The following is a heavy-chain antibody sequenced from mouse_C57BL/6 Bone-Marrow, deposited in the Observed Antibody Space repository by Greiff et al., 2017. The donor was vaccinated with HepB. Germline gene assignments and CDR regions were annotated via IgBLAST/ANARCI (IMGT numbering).Heavy chain of an antibody. D-gene: IGHD2-4*01. Sequence: EVQLQQSGPELVKPGASVKMSCKASGYTFTDYNMHWVKQSHGKSLEWIGYINPNNGGTSYNQKFKGKATLTVNKSSSTAYMELRSLTSEDSAVYYCARSLLYDYDEGYWGQGTLVTVSA. CDR3: ARSLLYDYDEGY. CDR1: GYTFTDYN. CDR2: INPNNGGT. J-gene: IGHJ3*01. V-gene: IGHV1-22*01.